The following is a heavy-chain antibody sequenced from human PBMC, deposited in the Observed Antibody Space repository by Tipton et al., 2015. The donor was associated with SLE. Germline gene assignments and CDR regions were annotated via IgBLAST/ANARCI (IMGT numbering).Heavy chain of an antibody. V-gene: IGHV4-59*01. CDR2: GYYSGST. J-gene: IGHJ6*03. CDR3: AQITVTTNYYYYMDV. D-gene: IGHD4-17*01. Sequence: TLSLTCTVSGGSISSYYWSWIRQPPGKGLEWIGYGYYSGSTNYNPSLKSRVTISVDTSKNQFSLKVNSVTAADTAVYYCAQITVTTNYYYYMDVWGKGTTVIVSS. CDR1: GGSISSYY.